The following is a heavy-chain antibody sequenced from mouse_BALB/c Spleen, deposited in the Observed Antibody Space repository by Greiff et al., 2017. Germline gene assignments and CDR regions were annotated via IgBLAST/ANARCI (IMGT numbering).Heavy chain of an antibody. V-gene: IGHV14-1*02. CDR2: IDPENGNT. J-gene: IGHJ3*01. Sequence: VQLKESGAELVRPGALVKLSCKASGFNIKDYYMHWVKQRPEQGLEWIGWIDPENGNTIYDPKFQGKASITADTSSNTAYLQLSSLTSEDTAVYYCAAMIPFAYWGQGTLVTVSA. D-gene: IGHD2-3*01. CDR3: AAMIPFAY. CDR1: GFNIKDYY.